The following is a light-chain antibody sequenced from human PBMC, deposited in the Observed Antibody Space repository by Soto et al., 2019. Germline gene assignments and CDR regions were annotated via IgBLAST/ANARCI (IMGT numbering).Light chain of an antibody. CDR2: LGS. V-gene: IGKV2-28*01. CDR3: MQGTHWPWT. Sequence: DIVMTQSPLSLPVTPGEPASISCRSSQSLLHSNGYNYLDWYLQKPGQSPQLLIYLGSNRDSGVPARFSGSGSGTDFALKISRVEAEDVGVYYCMQGTHWPWTFGQGTKVDIK. J-gene: IGKJ1*01. CDR1: QSLLHSNGYNY.